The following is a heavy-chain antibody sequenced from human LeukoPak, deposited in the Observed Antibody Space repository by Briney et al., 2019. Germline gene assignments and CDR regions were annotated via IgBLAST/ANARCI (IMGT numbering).Heavy chain of an antibody. CDR1: GGTFSSYA. CDR3: AVKRGGYCSSTSCYFSHGMDV. V-gene: IGHV1-69*13. D-gene: IGHD2-2*01. Sequence: ASVKVSCKASGGTFSSYAIGWVRQAPGQGLEWMGGIIPIFGTANYAQKFQGRVTITADESTSTAYMELSSLRSEDTAVYYCAVKRGGYCSSTSCYFSHGMDVWGKGTTVTVSS. CDR2: IIPIFGTA. J-gene: IGHJ6*04.